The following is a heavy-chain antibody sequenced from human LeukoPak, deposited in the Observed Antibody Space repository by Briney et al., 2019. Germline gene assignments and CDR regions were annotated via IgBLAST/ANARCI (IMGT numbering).Heavy chain of an antibody. CDR2: INPSGGST. V-gene: IGHV1-46*01. CDR1: GYTFTTYY. Sequence: ASVKVSCKASGYTFTTYYMHWVRQAPRQGLEWMGIINPSGGSTSYAQKFQGRVTMTRDTSTSTVYMELSSLRSEDTAVYYCARRGLGIGYDYWGQGTLVTVSS. D-gene: IGHD3-16*01. CDR3: ARRGLGIGYDY. J-gene: IGHJ4*02.